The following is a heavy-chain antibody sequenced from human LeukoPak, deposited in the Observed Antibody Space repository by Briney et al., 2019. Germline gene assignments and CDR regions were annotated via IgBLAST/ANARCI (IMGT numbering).Heavy chain of an antibody. V-gene: IGHV4-34*01. D-gene: IGHD3-10*01. Sequence: SETLSLTCAVYGGSFSGYYWSWIRQPPGKGLEWIGEINHSGSTNYNPSLKSRVTISVDTSKNQFSLKLSSVTAADTAVYYCARRGSGMVRGVLVSWGQGTLVTVSS. J-gene: IGHJ5*01. CDR2: INHSGST. CDR1: GGSFSGYY. CDR3: ARRGSGMVRGVLVS.